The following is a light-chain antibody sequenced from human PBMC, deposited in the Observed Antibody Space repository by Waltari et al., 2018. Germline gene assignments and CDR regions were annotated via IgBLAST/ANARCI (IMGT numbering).Light chain of an antibody. CDR1: SRNVGGYNY. CDR2: DVT. Sequence: QSALTQPASGSGAPGQATTISCTATSRNVGGYNYVTWYPHHPGKAPNLIIYDVTKRPSGVSNRFSGSKSGYTASLTISGLQAEDEADYYCSSYTSSITLVFGGGTKLTVL. CDR3: SSYTSSITLV. V-gene: IGLV2-14*03. J-gene: IGLJ2*01.